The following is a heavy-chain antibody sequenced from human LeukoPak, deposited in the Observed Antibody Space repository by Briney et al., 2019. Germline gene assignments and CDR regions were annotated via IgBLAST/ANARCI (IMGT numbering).Heavy chain of an antibody. V-gene: IGHV3-66*01. CDR2: IYSGGST. D-gene: IGHD3-10*01. Sequence: PGGSLRLSCAASGFTVSSNYMSWVSQAPGKGLEWVSVIYSGGSTYYADSVKGRFTISRDNSKNTLYLQMNSLRAEDTAVYYCARDRMVRGVIGSEGFDYWGQGTLVTVSS. J-gene: IGHJ4*02. CDR1: GFTVSSNY. CDR3: ARDRMVRGVIGSEGFDY.